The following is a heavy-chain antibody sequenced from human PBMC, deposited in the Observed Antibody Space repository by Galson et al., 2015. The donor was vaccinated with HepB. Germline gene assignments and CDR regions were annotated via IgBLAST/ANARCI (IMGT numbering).Heavy chain of an antibody. CDR3: ATVATTKDAFDI. D-gene: IGHD5-12*01. CDR1: GGSISSYY. V-gene: IGHV4-59*01. Sequence: TLSLTCTVSGGSISSYYWSWIRQPPGKGLEWIGYIYYSGSTNYNPSLKSRVTISVDTSKNQFSLKLSSVTAADTAVYYCATVATTKDAFDIWGQGTMVTVSS. J-gene: IGHJ3*02. CDR2: IYYSGST.